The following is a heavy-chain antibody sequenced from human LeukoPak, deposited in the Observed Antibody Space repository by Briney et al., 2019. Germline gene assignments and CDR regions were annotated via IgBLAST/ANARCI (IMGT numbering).Heavy chain of an antibody. CDR2: IYPADSDT. J-gene: IGHJ3*02. V-gene: IGHV5-51*01. CDR1: GFRFTNYW. CDR3: ARRGYYYGSGSYYIDAFDI. Sequence: GESLKISCKGFGFRFTNYWIGWVRQMPGKGLEWVGIIYPADSDTRYSPSLQGQVTISADKSISTAYLQWSSLKASDTAIYYCARRGYYYGSGSYYIDAFDIWGQGTMVTVSS. D-gene: IGHD3-10*01.